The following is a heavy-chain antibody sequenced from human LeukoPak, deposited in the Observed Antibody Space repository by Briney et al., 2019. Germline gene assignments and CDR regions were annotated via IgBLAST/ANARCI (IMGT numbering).Heavy chain of an antibody. Sequence: ASVKVPCKASGYTFTGYGISWVRQAPGQGLEWMGWISAYNGNTNYAQKLQGRVTMTTDTSTSTAYMELRSLRSDDTAVYYCARRTPAGYNWFDPWGQGTLVTVSS. J-gene: IGHJ5*02. CDR3: ARRTPAGYNWFDP. D-gene: IGHD2-2*01. CDR2: ISAYNGNT. CDR1: GYTFTGYG. V-gene: IGHV1-18*01.